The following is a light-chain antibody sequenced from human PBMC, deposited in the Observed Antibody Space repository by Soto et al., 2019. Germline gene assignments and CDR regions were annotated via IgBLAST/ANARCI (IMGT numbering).Light chain of an antibody. V-gene: IGKV1-5*01. CDR1: QSISSW. Sequence: DIQMTQSPSTLSASVGYRVTITCRASQSISSWLAWYQQKPGKAPKLLIYDASSLESGVTSRFSGSGSGTEFTLTISSLQPDDFATYYCQQYNSYPLTFGGGTKVDIK. CDR2: DAS. CDR3: QQYNSYPLT. J-gene: IGKJ4*01.